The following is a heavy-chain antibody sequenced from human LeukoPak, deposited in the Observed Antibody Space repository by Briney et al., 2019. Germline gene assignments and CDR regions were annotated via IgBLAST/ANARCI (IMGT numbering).Heavy chain of an antibody. Sequence: ASVKVSCKASGYTFTGYYMHWVRQAPGEGLEWMGWINLASGRTNYAQNFQDRVTMTSDTSINTAYMELSRQGSDDTALYYCARGTYYDSSAYSGVRLFDYWGQGTLVTVSS. CDR2: INLASGRT. D-gene: IGHD3-22*01. CDR1: GYTFTGYY. J-gene: IGHJ4*02. CDR3: ARGTYYDSSAYSGVRLFDY. V-gene: IGHV1-2*02.